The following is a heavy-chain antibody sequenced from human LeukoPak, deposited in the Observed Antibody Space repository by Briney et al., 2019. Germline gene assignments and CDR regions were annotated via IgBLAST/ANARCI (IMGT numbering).Heavy chain of an antibody. D-gene: IGHD2-2*01. V-gene: IGHV3-21*01. CDR3: ARGTDIVVVPAASTVGWFDP. CDR2: ISSSSSYI. J-gene: IGHJ5*02. CDR1: GFTFSSYS. Sequence: PGGSLRLSCAASGFTFSSYSMNWVRQAPGKGLEWVSSISSSSSYIYYADSVKGRFTISRDNAKNSLYLQMNSLRAEDTAVYYCARGTDIVVVPAASTVGWFDPWGQGTLVTVSS.